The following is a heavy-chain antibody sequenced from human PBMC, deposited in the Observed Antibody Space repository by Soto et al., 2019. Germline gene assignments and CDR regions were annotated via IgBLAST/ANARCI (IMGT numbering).Heavy chain of an antibody. V-gene: IGHV1-69*01. CDR1: GGLFSSFA. D-gene: IGHD3-16*01. CDR2: IIPVFGTT. Sequence: QEQLVQSGPEVRKPGSSVKVSCKDSGGLFSSFAISWVRQAPGQGLEWLGGIIPVFGTTNYAEKFQGRVTITADDSTHTAYMELSSLTSGDTAMYYCARGGCPYVWFYEFCGQGTLVTVSS. J-gene: IGHJ4*02. CDR3: ARGGCPYVWFYEF.